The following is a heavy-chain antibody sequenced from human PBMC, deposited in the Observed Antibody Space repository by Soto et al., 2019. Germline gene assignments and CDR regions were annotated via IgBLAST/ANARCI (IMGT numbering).Heavy chain of an antibody. CDR1: GGSISSGDYY. CDR3: ARDKKWDYCDYYYMDV. D-gene: IGHD4-17*01. J-gene: IGHJ6*03. Sequence: QVQLQESGPGLVKPSQTLSLACTVSGGSISSGDYYWSWIRQHPGKGLEWIGYIYYSGTTNYNPSLRSRVTISVDTSKNQSSRKLSSVTVADTAVYYCARDKKWDYCDYYYMDVWGKGTTVTVSS. V-gene: IGHV4-31*03. CDR2: IYYSGTT.